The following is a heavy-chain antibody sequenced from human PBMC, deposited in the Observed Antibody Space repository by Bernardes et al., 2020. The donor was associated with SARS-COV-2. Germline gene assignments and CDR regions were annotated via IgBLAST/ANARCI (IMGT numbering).Heavy chain of an antibody. CDR1: GFSFSNYA. CDR3: ARDLTYDFWSGYSRVFDY. D-gene: IGHD3-3*01. J-gene: IGHJ4*02. V-gene: IGHV3-23*01. Sequence: GGSLRLSCSASGFSFSNYAMSWVRQAPGKGLEWVSSISGSGGNTFFADSVKGRFTISRDNSKNSLYLQMNSLRAEDTAVYYCARDLTYDFWSGYSRVFDYWGQGTLVTVSS. CDR2: ISGSGGNT.